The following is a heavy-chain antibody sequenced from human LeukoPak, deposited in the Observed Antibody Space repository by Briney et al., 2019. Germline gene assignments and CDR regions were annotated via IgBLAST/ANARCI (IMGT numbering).Heavy chain of an antibody. CDR1: GFTVSSNY. D-gene: IGHD3-22*01. V-gene: IGHV3-53*01. CDR2: IYSGGST. J-gene: IGHJ3*02. CDR3: ARDRTYYYDSRRGNNAFDI. Sequence: GGSLRLSCAASGFTVSSNYMSWVRQAPGKGLEWVLVIYSGGSTYYADSVKGRFTISRDNYKNTLYLQMNSLRAEDTAVYYCARDRTYYYDSRRGNNAFDIWGQGTMVTVSS.